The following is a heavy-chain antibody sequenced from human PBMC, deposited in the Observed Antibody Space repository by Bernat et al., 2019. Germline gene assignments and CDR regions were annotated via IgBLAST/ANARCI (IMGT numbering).Heavy chain of an antibody. CDR3: VRMEYHRLSASAWYFDL. CDR1: GVSFRNYY. Sequence: QVQLQQWGAGLLKPSETLSLTCAVYGVSFRNYYWSWVRQAPGKGLEWIGEVNHSGYSNYNPSLKSRVTISVDTSKNQFSLRLNSVTAADTAVYYCVRMEYHRLSASAWYFDLWGHGTLVTVSS. D-gene: IGHD3-3*01. V-gene: IGHV4-34*01. CDR2: VNHSGYS. J-gene: IGHJ2*01.